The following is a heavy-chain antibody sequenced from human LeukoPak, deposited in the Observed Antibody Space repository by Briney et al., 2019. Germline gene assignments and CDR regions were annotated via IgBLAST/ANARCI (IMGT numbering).Heavy chain of an antibody. CDR3: ARGFYFSMTELYYLDL. J-gene: IGHJ2*01. D-gene: IGHD2-8*01. Sequence: WGSLRLSCAVSGLNFRSFWMSWVRQAPGKGLEWVANIKQDGSEKFYVDSVKGRFTISRDNAKNSLYLQMNSLRAEDSAVYFCARGFYFSMTELYYLDLWGRGTLVTVSS. V-gene: IGHV3-7*04. CDR2: IKQDGSEK. CDR1: GLNFRSFW.